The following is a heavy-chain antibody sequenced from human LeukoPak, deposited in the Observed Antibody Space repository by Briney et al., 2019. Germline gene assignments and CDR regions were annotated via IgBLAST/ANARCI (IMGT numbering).Heavy chain of an antibody. CDR1: GYTFTSYY. V-gene: IGHV1-46*01. D-gene: IGHD2-15*01. J-gene: IGHJ6*02. CDR3: ARERWNYGMDV. CDR2: INPSGGST. Sequence: ASVKVSCKASGYTFTSYYMHWVRQAPGQGLEWMGIINPSGGSTSYAQKFQGRVTITADKSTSTAYMELSSLRSEDTAVYYCARERWNYGMDVWGQGTTVTVSS.